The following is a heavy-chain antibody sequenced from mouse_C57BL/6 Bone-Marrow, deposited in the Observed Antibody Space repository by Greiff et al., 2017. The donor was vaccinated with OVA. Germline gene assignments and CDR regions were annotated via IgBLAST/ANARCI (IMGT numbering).Heavy chain of an antibody. CDR1: GFTFSSYT. CDR2: ISGGGGNT. CDR3: ASPGAY. Sequence: VQLKESGGGLVKPGGSLKLSCAASGFTFSSYTMSWVRQTPEKRLEWVATISGGGGNTYYPDSVKGRFTISRDNAKNHLYLQMSSLRSEDTALYYCASPGAYWGQGTLVTVSA. J-gene: IGHJ3*01. V-gene: IGHV5-9*01.